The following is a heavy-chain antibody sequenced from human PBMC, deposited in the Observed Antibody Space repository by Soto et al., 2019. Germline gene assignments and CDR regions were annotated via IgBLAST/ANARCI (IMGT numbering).Heavy chain of an antibody. CDR2: ISGSGGST. J-gene: IGHJ4*02. CDR3: AKYVITFGGVIVPNYFDY. CDR1: GFTFSSYA. Sequence: GGSLRLSCAASGFTFSSYAMSWVRQAPGKGLEWVSAISGSGGSTYYADSVKGRFTISRDNSKNTLYLQMNSLRAEDTAVYYCAKYVITFGGVIVPNYFDYWGQGTLVTVPS. V-gene: IGHV3-23*01. D-gene: IGHD3-16*02.